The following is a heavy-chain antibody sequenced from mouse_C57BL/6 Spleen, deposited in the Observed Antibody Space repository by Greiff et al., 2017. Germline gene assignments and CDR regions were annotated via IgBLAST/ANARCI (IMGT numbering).Heavy chain of an antibody. D-gene: IGHD1-1*01. CDR1: GYSFTSYY. CDR2: IYPGSGNT. J-gene: IGHJ2*01. V-gene: IGHV1-66*01. CDR3: ARTLYYGSSPAY. Sequence: QVQLQQPGPELVKPGASVKISCKASGYSFTSYYIHWVKQRPGQGLEWIGWIYPGSGNTKYNEKFKGKATLTADTSSSTAYMQLSSLTSEDSAVYYCARTLYYGSSPAYWGQGTTLTVSS.